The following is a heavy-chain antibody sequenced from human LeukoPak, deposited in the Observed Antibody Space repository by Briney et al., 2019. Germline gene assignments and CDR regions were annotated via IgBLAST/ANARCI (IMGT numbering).Heavy chain of an antibody. V-gene: IGHV4-61*08. J-gene: IGHJ4*02. D-gene: IGHD1-26*01. CDR1: GGSVTSGGLY. CDR3: GRGAVGHGAGIDY. Sequence: PSETLSLTCTVSGGSVTSGGLYWSWIRLPPRKGLEWIGYIYYGGSTNYNASLKSRVTISIDTSKNQFSLNLSSVTAADTAVYYCGRGAVGHGAGIDYWGQGMLGTVSS. CDR2: IYYGGST.